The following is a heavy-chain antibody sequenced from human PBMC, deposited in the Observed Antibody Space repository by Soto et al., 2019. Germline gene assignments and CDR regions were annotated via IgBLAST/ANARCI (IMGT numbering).Heavy chain of an antibody. CDR3: ARDDPTVTTNWFDP. J-gene: IGHJ5*02. V-gene: IGHV3-33*01. CDR1: GFTFSSYG. D-gene: IGHD4-17*01. Sequence: QVQLVESGGGVVQPGRSPRLSCAASGFTFSSYGMHWVRQAPGKGLEWVAVIWYDGSNKYYADSVKGRFTISRDNSKNTLYLQMNSLRAEDTAVYYCARDDPTVTTNWFDPWGQGTLVTVSS. CDR2: IWYDGSNK.